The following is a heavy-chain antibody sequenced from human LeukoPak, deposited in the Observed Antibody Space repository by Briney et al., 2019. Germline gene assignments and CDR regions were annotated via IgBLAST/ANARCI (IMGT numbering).Heavy chain of an antibody. V-gene: IGHV3-30*02. CDR3: AKDPMVRGVIGRYFDY. CDR2: IRYDGSNK. D-gene: IGHD3-10*01. Sequence: LEWVXFIRYDGSNKYYADSVKGRFTISRDNSKNTLYLQMNSLRAEDTAVYYCAKDPMVRGVIGRYFDYWGQGTLVTVSS. J-gene: IGHJ4*02.